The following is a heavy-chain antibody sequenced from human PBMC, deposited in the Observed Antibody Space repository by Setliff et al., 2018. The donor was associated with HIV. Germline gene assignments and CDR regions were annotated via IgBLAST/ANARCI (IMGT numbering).Heavy chain of an antibody. CDR3: ARLSPLRAFDI. V-gene: IGHV4-34*01. CDR1: GGSFSGYY. CDR2: INHSGST. Sequence: PSETLSLTCAVYGGSFSGYYWAWIRQPPGKGLEWIGEINHSGSTNYNPSLKSRLTMSVDTSKNQFSLRLTFLTAADTAVYYCARLSPLRAFDIWGQGTMVTVSS. J-gene: IGHJ3*02.